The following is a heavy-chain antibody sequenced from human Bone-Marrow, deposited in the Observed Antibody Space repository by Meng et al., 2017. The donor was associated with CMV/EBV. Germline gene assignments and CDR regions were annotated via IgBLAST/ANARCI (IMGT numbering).Heavy chain of an antibody. J-gene: IGHJ4*02. CDR1: GGSISSSNW. CDR3: ARGVVVPAAMRWYFDY. Sequence: GSLRLSCAVSGGSISSSNWWSWVRQPPGKGLEWIGEIYHSGSTNYNPPLKSRVTISVDKSKNQFSLKLSSVTAADTAVYYCARGVVVPAAMRWYFDYWGQGTLVTVSS. CDR2: IYHSGST. V-gene: IGHV4-4*02. D-gene: IGHD2-2*01.